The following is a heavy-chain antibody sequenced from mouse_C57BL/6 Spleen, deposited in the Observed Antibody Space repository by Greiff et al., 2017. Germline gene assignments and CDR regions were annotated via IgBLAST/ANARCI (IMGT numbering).Heavy chain of an antibody. CDR3: ARHRILRTAFDY. CDR1: GFTFSDYG. D-gene: IGHD1-1*01. Sequence: EVKLMESGGGLVKPGGSLKLSCAASGFTFSDYGMHWVRQAPEKGLEWVAYISSGSSTIYYADTVKGRFTISRDNAKNTLFLQMTGLRAEDTAMYYCARHRILRTAFDYWGQGTTLTVSS. CDR2: ISSGSSTI. J-gene: IGHJ2*01. V-gene: IGHV5-17*01.